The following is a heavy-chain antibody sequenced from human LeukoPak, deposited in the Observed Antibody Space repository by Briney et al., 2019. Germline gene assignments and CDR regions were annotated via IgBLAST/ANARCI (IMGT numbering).Heavy chain of an antibody. CDR1: GFTFISYA. J-gene: IGHJ4*02. D-gene: IGHD6-19*01. CDR2: ISGSGGST. Sequence: PGGSLRLSCAASGFTFISYAMSWVRQAPVKGLGWVSIISGSGGSTYYADSVKGRFTISRDNSKNTLYLQMNSLRAEDTAVYYCAKLGSGWYSLDYWGQGTLVTVSS. V-gene: IGHV3-23*01. CDR3: AKLGSGWYSLDY.